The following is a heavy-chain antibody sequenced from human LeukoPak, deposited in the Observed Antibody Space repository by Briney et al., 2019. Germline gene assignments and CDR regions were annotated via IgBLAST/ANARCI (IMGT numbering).Heavy chain of an antibody. D-gene: IGHD3-10*01. CDR2: ISSSGSTI. CDR3: ARDRMVRGVRGRDYHYYGMDV. Sequence: GGSLRLSCSASGFTFSSYEMNWVRQAPGKGLEWVSYISSSGSTIYYADSVKGRFTISRDNAQNSLYLQMHSLRAEDTAVYYCARDRMVRGVRGRDYHYYGMDVWGQGTTVTVSS. CDR1: GFTFSSYE. J-gene: IGHJ6*02. V-gene: IGHV3-48*03.